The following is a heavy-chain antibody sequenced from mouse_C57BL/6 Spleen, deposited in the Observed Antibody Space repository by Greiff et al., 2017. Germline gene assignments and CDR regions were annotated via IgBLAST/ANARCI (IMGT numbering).Heavy chain of an antibody. CDR2: IHPNSGST. Sequence: QVQLQQPGAELVKPGASVKLSCKASGYTFTSYWMHWLKQRPGQGLEWIGMIHPNSGSTNYNEKFKSKATLTVDKSSSTAYMQLSSLTSEDSAVYYCARSPSSGFYAMDYWGQGTSVTVSS. V-gene: IGHV1-64*01. CDR1: GYTFTSYW. CDR3: ARSPSSGFYAMDY. J-gene: IGHJ4*01.